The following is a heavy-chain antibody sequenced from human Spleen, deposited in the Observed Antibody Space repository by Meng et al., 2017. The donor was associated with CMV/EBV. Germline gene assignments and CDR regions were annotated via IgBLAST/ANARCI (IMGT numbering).Heavy chain of an antibody. CDR3: ARHDGGYGDYFDH. V-gene: IGHV4-39*01. CDR1: GGSIHSGDYY. Sequence: QVQLQESGPGLVKPSQTPSLTCTCSGGSIHSGDYYWNWIRQPPGKGLEWIGSIYYSGSTYYNPSLRSRVTMSLDTSKNQFSLKLSSVTATDTAVYYCARHDGGYGDYFDHWGQGTLVTVSS. CDR2: IYYSGST. J-gene: IGHJ4*02. D-gene: IGHD5-12*01.